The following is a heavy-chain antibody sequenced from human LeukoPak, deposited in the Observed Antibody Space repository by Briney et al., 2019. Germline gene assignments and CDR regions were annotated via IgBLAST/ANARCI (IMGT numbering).Heavy chain of an antibody. Sequence: GGSLRLSCAASGFTFSSYAMTWVRQAPGKGLEWVANIKQDGSKKSYADSVKGRFTISRDNAKNSLYLQMNSLRAEDTAIYYCTRVGYIDEGIDYWGQGTLVTVSS. D-gene: IGHD5-24*01. V-gene: IGHV3-7*04. J-gene: IGHJ4*02. CDR1: GFTFSSYA. CDR3: TRVGYIDEGIDY. CDR2: IKQDGSKK.